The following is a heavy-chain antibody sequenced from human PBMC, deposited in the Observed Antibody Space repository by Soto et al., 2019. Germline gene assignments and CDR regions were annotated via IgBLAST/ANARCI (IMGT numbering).Heavy chain of an antibody. J-gene: IGHJ4*02. CDR3: ARDLRTNGVSEFDY. D-gene: IGHD2-8*01. CDR2: LYYSGST. CDR1: GGSISSHF. V-gene: IGHV4-59*11. Sequence: QVQLQESGPGLVKSSETLSLTCTVSGGSISSHFWSWIRQPPGRKLTWIGYLYYSGSTNTYPSLKDRVIMSISTSKNQFSLKLNSVTAAETAVYYCARDLRTNGVSEFDYWGQGTLVTVSS.